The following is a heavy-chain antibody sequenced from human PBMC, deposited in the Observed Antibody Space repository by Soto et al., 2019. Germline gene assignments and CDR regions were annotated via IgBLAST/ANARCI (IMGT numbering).Heavy chain of an antibody. CDR1: GFACRTWW. D-gene: IGHD2-21*01. CDR2: ITYDGGSK. J-gene: IGHJ4*02. CDR3: ASPREGQVVFASGC. V-gene: IGHV3-30-3*01. Sequence: PVRPLRLWCTASGFACRTWWLHYHQQAPGRGLEWVSIITYDGGSKYYADSVKGRFTISRDNSKSTLYLQVNSLRAEDTDVYYCASPREGQVVFASGCWGQGTLVTVSS.